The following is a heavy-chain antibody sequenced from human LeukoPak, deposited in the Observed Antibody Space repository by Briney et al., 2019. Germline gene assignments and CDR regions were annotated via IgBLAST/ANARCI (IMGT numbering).Heavy chain of an antibody. J-gene: IGHJ4*01. CDR3: STDPRLLIY. CDR2: INSDGSST. D-gene: IGHD2-8*01. CDR1: GFTFSSYW. Sequence: PGGSLRPSCAASGFTFSSYWMHWVRHAPGKGLVWVSRINSDGSSTSYADSVKGRFTISRDNAKNSLYLQMNSLRPDDTALYYCSTDPRLLIYGGHGTLVTVSA. V-gene: IGHV3-74*01.